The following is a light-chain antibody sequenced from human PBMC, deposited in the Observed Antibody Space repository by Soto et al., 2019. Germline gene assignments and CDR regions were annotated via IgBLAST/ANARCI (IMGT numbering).Light chain of an antibody. J-gene: IGKJ1*01. CDR3: QPYRSPGT. CDR1: QSVSNNY. Sequence: EIVLTQSPGTLSLSPGERATLSCRASQSVSNNYLAWYQQKPGQAPRLLIYGASNRATGIPDRFSGSGSGTDLTLTISRLAHEDFAVYYCQPYRSPGTFGQGTKVDIK. V-gene: IGKV3-20*01. CDR2: GAS.